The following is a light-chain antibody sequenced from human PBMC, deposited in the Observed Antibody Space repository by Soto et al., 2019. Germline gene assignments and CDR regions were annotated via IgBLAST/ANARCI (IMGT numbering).Light chain of an antibody. V-gene: IGLV2-14*01. CDR3: CQYTGGSSWV. CDR1: NSDVGTYNF. CDR2: EVS. Sequence: QSALTQPASVSGSPGQSITISCTGTNSDVGTYNFVSWYQQHPGKVPKLVIYEVSNRPSGVPNRCFGSKSANRASLTISGLQAEDEADYYCCQYTGGSSWVFGGGTKLTVL. J-gene: IGLJ3*02.